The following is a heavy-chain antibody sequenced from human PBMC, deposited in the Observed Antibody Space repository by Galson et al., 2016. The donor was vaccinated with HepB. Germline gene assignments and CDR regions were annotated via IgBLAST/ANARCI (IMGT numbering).Heavy chain of an antibody. V-gene: IGHV3-30*04. J-gene: IGHJ6*02. CDR3: VTDFWPTEVG. D-gene: IGHD3-3*01. CDR2: IPYGGSEN. Sequence: SLRLSCAGSGYVFSTYAMHWVRQAPGKGLEWVAVIPYGGSENYYANPVKGRFTISRDNSKNTLYLQMNSLRDEDTAVYYCVTDFWPTEVGWGQGTTVIVSS. CDR1: GYVFSTYA.